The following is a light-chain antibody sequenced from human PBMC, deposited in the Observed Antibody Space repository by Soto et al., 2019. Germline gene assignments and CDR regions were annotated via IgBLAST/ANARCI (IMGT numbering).Light chain of an antibody. CDR2: DVS. V-gene: IGLV2-14*03. CDR3: SSYGASSTL. J-gene: IGLJ2*01. Sequence: QSALTQPASVSGSPGQSITIPCTGSSSDIGLYNHVSWYRQHPGKAPKLLIYDVSYRPSGISDRFSGSKSGNTASLTISGLQPEDEADYYCSSYGASSTLFGGGTKVTVL. CDR1: SSDIGLYNH.